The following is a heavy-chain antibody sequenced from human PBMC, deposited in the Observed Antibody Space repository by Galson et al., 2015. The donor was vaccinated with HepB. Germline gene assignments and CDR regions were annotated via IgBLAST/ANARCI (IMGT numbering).Heavy chain of an antibody. J-gene: IGHJ3*02. V-gene: IGHV5-51*03. CDR3: AVPVAPKREYGAFDI. CDR2: IYPGDSDT. CDR1: GYSFTSYW. Sequence: QSGAEVKKPGESLKISCKGSGYSFTSYWIGWVRQMPGKGLEWMGIIYPGDSDTRYSPSFQGQVTISADKSISTAHLQWSSLKASDTAMYYCAVPVAPKREYGAFDIWGQGTMVTVSS. D-gene: IGHD2-2*01.